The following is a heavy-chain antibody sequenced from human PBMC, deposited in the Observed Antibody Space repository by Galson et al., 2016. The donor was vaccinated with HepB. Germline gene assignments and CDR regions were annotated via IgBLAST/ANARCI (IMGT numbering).Heavy chain of an antibody. CDR1: GFTFSDFG. CDR2: IAYDGNEI. V-gene: IGHV3-30*18. CDR3: AKEEHTTGWTYGDF. Sequence: SLRLSCAASGFTFSDFGMHWVRQAPGKGLEWVAVIAYDGNEIHYADSVRGRFTISRDNSKNTLSLQMNSLSAEDTALYYRAKEEHTTGWTYGDFWGQGTPVTVAS. J-gene: IGHJ4*02. D-gene: IGHD1-7*01.